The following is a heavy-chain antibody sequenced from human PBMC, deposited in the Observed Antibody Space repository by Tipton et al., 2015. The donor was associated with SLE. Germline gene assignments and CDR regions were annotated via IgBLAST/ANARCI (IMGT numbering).Heavy chain of an antibody. CDR3: ARGRGVNWNDSKLLPY. Sequence: SLRLSCTASGISFRSYMMHWVRQAPGEGLVWVARISTDGSSTSYADSVKGRFTISRDNAKNTLYLQMNSLGAEDTAVYYCARGRGVNWNDSKLLPYWGQGTLVTVAS. CDR2: ISTDGSST. J-gene: IGHJ4*02. D-gene: IGHD1-20*01. V-gene: IGHV3-74*01. CDR1: GISFRSYM.